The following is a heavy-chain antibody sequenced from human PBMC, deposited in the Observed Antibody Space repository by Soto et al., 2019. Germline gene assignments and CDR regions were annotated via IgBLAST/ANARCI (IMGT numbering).Heavy chain of an antibody. Sequence: QVQLVQSGAEVKKPGSSVKVSCKASGGTFSSYAISWVRQAPGQGLEWMGGIIPIFGTANYAQKFQGRVTITADESTSTAYMELSSLRSEDTAVYYCAVEPANDYGDHRGDWFDPWGQGTLVTVSS. V-gene: IGHV1-69*01. J-gene: IGHJ5*02. D-gene: IGHD4-17*01. CDR2: IIPIFGTA. CDR1: GGTFSSYA. CDR3: AVEPANDYGDHRGDWFDP.